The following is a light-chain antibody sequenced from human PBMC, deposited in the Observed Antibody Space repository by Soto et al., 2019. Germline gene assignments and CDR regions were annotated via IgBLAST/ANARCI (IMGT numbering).Light chain of an antibody. J-gene: IGKJ1*01. CDR3: QQYGSSGT. CDR1: QSVRNND. V-gene: IGKV3-20*01. Sequence: EIVLTQSPGTLSLSTGERATLSCRASQSVRNNDLAWYQQKPGQAPRLLIYGASNTATGIPDRFSGSGSGTHFTLTISRLEPEDFAVYYCQQYGSSGTFGQGTKVEIK. CDR2: GAS.